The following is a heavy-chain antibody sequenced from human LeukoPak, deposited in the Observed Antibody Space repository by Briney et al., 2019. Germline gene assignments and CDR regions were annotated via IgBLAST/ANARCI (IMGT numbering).Heavy chain of an antibody. J-gene: IGHJ3*02. CDR1: GDSVSSNSAA. V-gene: IGHV6-1*01. Sequence: SQTPSLTCAISGDSVSSNSAAWNWIRQSPSRGLEWLGRTYYRSKWYNDYAVSVKSRITINPDTSKSQFSLQLNSVTPEDTAVYYCARVKEASNPRDAFDIWGQGTMVTVSS. D-gene: IGHD6-6*01. CDR3: ARVKEASNPRDAFDI. CDR2: TYYRSKWYN.